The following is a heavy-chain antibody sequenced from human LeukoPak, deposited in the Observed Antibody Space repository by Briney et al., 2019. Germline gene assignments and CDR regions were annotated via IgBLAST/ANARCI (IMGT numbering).Heavy chain of an antibody. D-gene: IGHD3-22*01. CDR3: ATMYYDSSGYAFDI. J-gene: IGHJ3*02. V-gene: IGHV4-39*01. Sequence: PSETLSLTCTVSGGSISSSSYYWGWIRQPPGKGLEWIGSIYYSGSTYYNPSLKSRVTISVDTSKNQFSLKLSSVTAADTAVYYCATMYYDSSGYAFDIWGQGTMVTVSS. CDR2: IYYSGST. CDR1: GGSISSSSYY.